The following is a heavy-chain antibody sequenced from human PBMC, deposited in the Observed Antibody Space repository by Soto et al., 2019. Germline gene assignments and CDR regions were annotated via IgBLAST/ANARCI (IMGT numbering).Heavy chain of an antibody. V-gene: IGHV1-69*06. CDR2: IIPIFGTA. CDR3: ARDLTGYYDILTGYHGALDY. Sequence: ASVKVSCKASGYSFTSYYMHWVRQAPGQGLEWMGGIIPIFGTANYAQKFQGRVTITADKSTSTAYMELSSLRSEDTAVYYCARDLTGYYDILTGYHGALDYWGQGTLVTVSS. CDR1: GYSFTSYY. J-gene: IGHJ4*02. D-gene: IGHD3-9*01.